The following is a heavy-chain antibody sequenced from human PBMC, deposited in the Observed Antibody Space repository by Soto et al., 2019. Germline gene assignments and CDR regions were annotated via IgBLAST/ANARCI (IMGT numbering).Heavy chain of an antibody. J-gene: IGHJ4*02. CDR1: GGTFNTYA. V-gene: IGHV1-69*01. D-gene: IGHD3-10*01. CDR2: IIPIFGIK. Sequence: QMQLVQSGAEVKERGSSVKISCKTSGGTFNTYALTWVRQAPGQGIEWIGVIIPIFGIKNVAQRFQGRVTIHADESLTTAYMEMTSLMSDDTAVYYCAKEAGDHWGQGTLVTVSS. CDR3: AKEAGDH.